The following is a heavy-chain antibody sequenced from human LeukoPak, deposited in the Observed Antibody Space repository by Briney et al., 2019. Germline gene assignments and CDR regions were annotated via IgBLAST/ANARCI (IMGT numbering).Heavy chain of an antibody. CDR1: GDTFSSYY. V-gene: IGHV1-46*01. Sequence: ASVKVSCKASGDTFSSYYMHWVRQAPGQGLEWMGIITPSGDSTNYAQKLQGRVTMTRNTSISTAYMELSSLRSEDTAVYYCARGLRARVLRYFDWLLWAWGQGTLVTVSS. CDR2: ITPSGDST. J-gene: IGHJ4*02. CDR3: ARGLRARVLRYFDWLLWA. D-gene: IGHD3-9*01.